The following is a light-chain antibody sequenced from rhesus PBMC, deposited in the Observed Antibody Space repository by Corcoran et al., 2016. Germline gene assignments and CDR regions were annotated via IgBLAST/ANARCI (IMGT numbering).Light chain of an antibody. CDR3: QQRNGYPYS. V-gene: IGKV1-38*01. Sequence: DIQLTQSPSSLSASEGARVTITFRASQDNTSYLAWYQQKPGKAPNLLIYDAYNLQSGVPSRFSGRGSGTNFTLTISSLQPEDFAVYYCQQRNGYPYSFGRGTKVEIK. J-gene: IGKJ2*01. CDR1: QDNTSY. CDR2: DAY.